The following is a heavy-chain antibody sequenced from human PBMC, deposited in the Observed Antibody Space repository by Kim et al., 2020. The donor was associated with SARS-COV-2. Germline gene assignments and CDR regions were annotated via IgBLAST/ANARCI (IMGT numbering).Heavy chain of an antibody. Sequence: KSAQRFQGRVTMTRDAAIRTVYLELSRLGSDDTAIYYCAKDQEGLEYYFDLWGQGTLVTVSS. D-gene: IGHD3-3*01. CDR3: AKDQEGLEYYFDL. J-gene: IGHJ4*02. V-gene: IGHV1-2*02.